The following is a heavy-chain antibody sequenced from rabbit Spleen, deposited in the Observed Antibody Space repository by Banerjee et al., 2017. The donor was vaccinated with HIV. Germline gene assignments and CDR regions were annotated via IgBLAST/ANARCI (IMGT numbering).Heavy chain of an antibody. CDR2: IYAGSSDAT. CDR3: ARDLTDAIGWNFGW. D-gene: IGHD4-1*01. CDR1: GFSLNSGYD. V-gene: IGHV1S45*01. Sequence: QEQLVESGGGLVKPGASLTLICTASGFSLNSGYDMCWVRQAPGKGLEWIASIYAGSSDATYSATWAKGRFTISKTSSTTVTLQMTSLTAADTATYFCARDLTDAIGWNFGWWGPGTLVTVS. J-gene: IGHJ4*01.